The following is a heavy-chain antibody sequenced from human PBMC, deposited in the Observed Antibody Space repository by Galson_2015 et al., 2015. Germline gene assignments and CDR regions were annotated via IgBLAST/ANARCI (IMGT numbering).Heavy chain of an antibody. D-gene: IGHD5/OR15-5a*01. V-gene: IGHV4-59*01. CDR1: GGSITTYY. CDR2: IYYNGGT. CDR3: ARRIISERTVSAGNWLDP. Sequence: ETLSLTCTVSGGSITTYYWNWIRQPPGKGLEWIGYIYYNGGTHYNPSLNSRVTISLDTSKNQFSLKMISVTAADTAVYYFARRIISERTVSAGNWLDPWGQGILVTVSS. J-gene: IGHJ5*02.